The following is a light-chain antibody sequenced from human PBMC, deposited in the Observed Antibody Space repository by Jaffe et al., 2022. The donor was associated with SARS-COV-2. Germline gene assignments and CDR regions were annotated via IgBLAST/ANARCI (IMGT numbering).Light chain of an antibody. J-gene: IGKJ2*01. Sequence: EIVLTQSPGTLSLSPGDGATLSCRASQTVTSSYLAWYQQKPGQAPRLLIYAASSRATGIPDRFSGSGSGTDFTLTISRLEPEDFAVYYCQHYGSSLYTFGQGTKLEIK. CDR2: AAS. CDR3: QHYGSSLYT. CDR1: QTVTSSY. V-gene: IGKV3-20*01.